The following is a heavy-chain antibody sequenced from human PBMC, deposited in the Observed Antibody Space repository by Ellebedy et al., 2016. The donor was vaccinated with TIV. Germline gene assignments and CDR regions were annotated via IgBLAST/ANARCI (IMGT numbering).Heavy chain of an antibody. CDR1: GFSISDNY. D-gene: IGHD2-15*01. V-gene: IGHV3-53*01. CDR3: TGVYCSSGTCYVDD. Sequence: GGSLRLSXEVSGFSISDNYINWIRQGPGKGLEWVSTVYSGGSAYYADSVRGRFTVSKDNSKNTVYLHLHTLRAADTAMYYCTGVYCSSGTCYVDDWGQGTQVNVSS. CDR2: VYSGGSA. J-gene: IGHJ4*02.